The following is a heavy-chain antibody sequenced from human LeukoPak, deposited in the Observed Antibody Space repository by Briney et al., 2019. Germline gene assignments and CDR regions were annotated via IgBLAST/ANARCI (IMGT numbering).Heavy chain of an antibody. J-gene: IGHJ2*01. V-gene: IGHV4-4*07. D-gene: IGHD1-26*01. CDR1: GGSISSYY. Sequence: SETLSLTCTVSGGSISSYYWSWIRQPAGKGLEWTGRIYTSGSTNYNPSLKSRVTMSVDTSKNQFSLKLSSVTAADTAVYYCARDRTVGATSWYFDLWGRGTLVTVSS. CDR3: ARDRTVGATSWYFDL. CDR2: IYTSGST.